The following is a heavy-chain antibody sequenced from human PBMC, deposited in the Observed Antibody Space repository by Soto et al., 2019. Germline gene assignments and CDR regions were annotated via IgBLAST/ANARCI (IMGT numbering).Heavy chain of an antibody. CDR2: ISWNSGSI. Sequence: GGSLRLSCAASGFTFDDYAMHWVRQAPGKGLEWVSGISWNSGSIGYADSVKGRFTISRDNAKNSLYLQMNSLRAEDTALYYCAKGGGDYDYIWGSYPNRESSGTAYDYWGQGTLVTVSS. CDR3: AKGGGDYDYIWGSYPNRESSGTAYDY. D-gene: IGHD3-16*02. CDR1: GFTFDDYA. J-gene: IGHJ4*02. V-gene: IGHV3-9*01.